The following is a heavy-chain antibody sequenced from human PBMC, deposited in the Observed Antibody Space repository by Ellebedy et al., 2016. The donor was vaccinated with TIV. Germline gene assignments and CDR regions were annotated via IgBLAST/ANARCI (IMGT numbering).Heavy chain of an antibody. V-gene: IGHV4-59*01. CDR1: GGSISSYY. D-gene: IGHD4-17*01. J-gene: IGHJ6*02. CDR2: IYYSGST. Sequence: MPSETLSLTCTVSGGSISSYYWSWIRQPPGKGLEWIGYIYYSGSTNYNPSLKSRVTISVDSSKNQFSLKLSSVTAADTAVYYCARNRLRDGMDVWGQGTTVTVSS. CDR3: ARNRLRDGMDV.